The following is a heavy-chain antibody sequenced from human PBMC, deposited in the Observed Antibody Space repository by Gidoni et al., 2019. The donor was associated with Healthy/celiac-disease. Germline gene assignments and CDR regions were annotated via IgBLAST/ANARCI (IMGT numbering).Heavy chain of an antibody. V-gene: IGHV4-34*01. CDR3: ARGYYDFWSGYWTI. CDR2: INHSGST. CDR1: GGSFSGYY. J-gene: IGHJ4*02. D-gene: IGHD3-3*01. Sequence: QVQLQQWGAGLLKPSETLSLTCAVYGGSFSGYYWSWIRQPPGKGLAWIGEINHSGSTNYNPSLKSRVTISVDTSKNQFSLKLSSVTAADTAVYYCARGYYDFWSGYWTIWGQGTLVTVSS.